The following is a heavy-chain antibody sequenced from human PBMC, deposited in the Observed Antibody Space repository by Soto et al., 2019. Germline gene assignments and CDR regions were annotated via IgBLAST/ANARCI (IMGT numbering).Heavy chain of an antibody. J-gene: IGHJ3*02. CDR2: ISTNKGNT. V-gene: IGHV1-18*01. Sequence: GAAAKVSCKASGYTFTNYGISCVRQAPGQGLGWMGWISTNKGNTNYGQKLQGRVTMTTEKSTSTAYIELRSLRSDDTAVYYCARDRNHALDIWGQGTMVTVSS. CDR1: GYTFTNYG. CDR3: ARDRNHALDI.